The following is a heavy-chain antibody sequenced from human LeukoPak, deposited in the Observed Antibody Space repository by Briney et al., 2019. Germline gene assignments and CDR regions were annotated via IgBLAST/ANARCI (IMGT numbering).Heavy chain of an antibody. CDR2: IYYSGST. Sequence: SETLSLTCTVSGGSISSTNYYWGWIRQPPGKGLEWIGSIYYSGSTYYSPSLKSRVTISVDTSKNQFSLNLNSVTAADTAVYYCAGTLRDHDAFKIWGQGTMVTVSS. J-gene: IGHJ3*02. CDR1: GGSISSTNYY. V-gene: IGHV4-39*07. CDR3: AGTLRDHDAFKI.